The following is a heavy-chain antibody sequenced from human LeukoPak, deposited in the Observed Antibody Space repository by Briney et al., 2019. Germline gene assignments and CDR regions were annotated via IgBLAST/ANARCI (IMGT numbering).Heavy chain of an antibody. Sequence: PSETLSLTCTVSGGSISSYYWSWIRQPPGKGLEWIGYIYYSGSTNYNPSLKSRVTISVDTSKNQFSLKLSSVTAADTAVYYCARHLDDSSGYPILTLDYWGQGTLVTVSS. V-gene: IGHV4-59*08. J-gene: IGHJ4*02. CDR3: ARHLDDSSGYPILTLDY. CDR2: IYYSGST. CDR1: GGSISSYY. D-gene: IGHD3-22*01.